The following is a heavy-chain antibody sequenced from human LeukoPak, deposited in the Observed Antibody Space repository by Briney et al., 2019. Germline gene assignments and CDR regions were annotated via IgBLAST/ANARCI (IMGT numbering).Heavy chain of an antibody. CDR1: GVSFSGYY. CDR3: ARYSSSELYYFDY. V-gene: IGHV4-34*01. CDR2: INHSGST. Sequence: SETLSLTCAVYGVSFSGYYWSWIRQPPGKGLEWIGEINHSGSTNYNPSLKSRVTISVDTSKNQFSLKLSSVTAADTAVYYCARYSSSELYYFDYWGQGTLVTVSS. J-gene: IGHJ4*02. D-gene: IGHD6-6*01.